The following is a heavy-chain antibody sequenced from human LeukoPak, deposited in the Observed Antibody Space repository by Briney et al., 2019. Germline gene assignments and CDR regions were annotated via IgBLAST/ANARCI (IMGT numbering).Heavy chain of an antibody. Sequence: SETLSLTCAVYGGSFSGYYWSWIRQPPGKGLEWIGYIYYSGSTNYNPSLKSRVTISVDTSKNQFSLKLSSVTAADTAVYYCARGLSWKIDYWGQGTLVTVSS. CDR3: ARGLSWKIDY. CDR1: GGSFSGYY. J-gene: IGHJ4*02. CDR2: IYYSGST. V-gene: IGHV4-59*01. D-gene: IGHD6-13*01.